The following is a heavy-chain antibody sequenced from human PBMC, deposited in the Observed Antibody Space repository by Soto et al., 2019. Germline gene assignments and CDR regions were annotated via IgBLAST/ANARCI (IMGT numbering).Heavy chain of an antibody. CDR3: ARHGVAALQFDY. J-gene: IGHJ4*02. CDR2: IYYSGST. Sequence: LSLTCTVSGGSINSAAYYWGWIRQPPGKGLEWIGSIYYSGSTYYNPSLTSRVAISVDTSKNQFTLNLNSVTAADTAVYYCARHGVAALQFDYWGQGTLVTVSS. D-gene: IGHD2-15*01. V-gene: IGHV4-39*01. CDR1: GGSINSAAYY.